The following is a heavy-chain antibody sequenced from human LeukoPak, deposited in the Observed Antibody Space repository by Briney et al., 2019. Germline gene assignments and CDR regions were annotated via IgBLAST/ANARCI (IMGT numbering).Heavy chain of an antibody. CDR3: ARERSDTIFGVVRDYYYYMDV. J-gene: IGHJ6*03. CDR1: GFTFSGYA. V-gene: IGHV3-64*01. CDR2: ISSNGGST. D-gene: IGHD3-3*01. Sequence: PGGSLRLSCAASGFTFSGYAMHWVRQAPGKGLEYVSAISSNGGSTYYANSVKGRFTISRDNSKNTLYLQMGSLRAEDMAVYYCARERSDTIFGVVRDYYYYMDVWGKGTTVTVSS.